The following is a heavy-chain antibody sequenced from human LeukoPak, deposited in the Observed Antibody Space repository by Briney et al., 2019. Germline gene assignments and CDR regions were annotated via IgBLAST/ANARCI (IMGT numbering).Heavy chain of an antibody. V-gene: IGHV3-11*01. Sequence: PGGSLRLSCAASGFTFSDYYMSWIRQAPGKGLEWVSYISSSGSTIYYADSVKGRFTISRDNAKNSLYLQMNNLRAEDTAVYYCAREITGYGSTWYRGVFDYWGQGTLVTVSS. D-gene: IGHD6-13*01. CDR3: AREITGYGSTWYRGVFDY. CDR1: GFTFSDYY. CDR2: ISSSGSTI. J-gene: IGHJ4*02.